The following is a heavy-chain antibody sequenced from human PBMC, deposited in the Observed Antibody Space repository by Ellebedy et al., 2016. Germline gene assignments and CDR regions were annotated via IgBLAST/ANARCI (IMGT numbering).Heavy chain of an antibody. J-gene: IGHJ6*02. CDR1: GFTFSSYS. CDR3: AKDMYYYGMDV. V-gene: IGHV3-48*01. Sequence: GESLKISCAASGFTFSSYSMNWVRQAPGKGLEWVSYISSSSSTIYYADSVKGRFTISRDNAKNSLYLQMNSLRAEDTAVYYCAKDMYYYGMDVWGQGTTVTVSS. CDR2: ISSSSSTI.